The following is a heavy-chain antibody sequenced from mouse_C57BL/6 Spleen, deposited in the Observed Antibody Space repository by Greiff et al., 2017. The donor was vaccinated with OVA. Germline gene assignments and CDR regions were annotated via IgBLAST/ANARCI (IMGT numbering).Heavy chain of an antibody. CDR3: AREGVFGYDYDGAY. D-gene: IGHD2-4*01. CDR2: ISYDGSN. Sequence: DVQLQESGPGLVKPSQSLSLTCSVTGYSITSGYYWNWIRQFPGNKLEWMGYISYDGSNNYNPSLKNRISITRDTSKNQFFLKLNSVTTEDTATYYCAREGVFGYDYDGAYWGQGTLVTVSA. J-gene: IGHJ3*01. V-gene: IGHV3-6*01. CDR1: GYSITSGYY.